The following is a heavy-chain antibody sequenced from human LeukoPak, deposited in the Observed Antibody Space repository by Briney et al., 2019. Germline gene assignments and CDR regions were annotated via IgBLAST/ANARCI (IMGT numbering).Heavy chain of an antibody. CDR2: IIPILGIA. D-gene: IGHD3-22*01. CDR1: GGTFSSYA. CDR3: AREGDYYDSSGPSY. V-gene: IGHV1-69*04. J-gene: IGHJ4*02. Sequence: ASVKVSCKASGGTFSSYAISWVRQAPGQGLEWMGRIIPILGIANYAQKFQGRVTITADKSTSTACMELSSLRSEDTAVYYCAREGDYYDSSGPSYWGQGTLVTVSS.